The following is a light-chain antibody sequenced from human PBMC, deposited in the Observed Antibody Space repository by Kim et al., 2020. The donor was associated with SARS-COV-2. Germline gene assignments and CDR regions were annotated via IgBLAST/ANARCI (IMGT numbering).Light chain of an antibody. CDR3: QVWDSSSDLWV. Sequence: AAGKTASITCGGNNSGSRRVHWYQQKPGQAPVLVIYYDSDRPSGIPERFSGSNSGNTATLTISRVEAGDEADYYCQVWDSSSDLWVFGGGTQLTVL. CDR1: NSGSRR. V-gene: IGLV3-21*04. J-gene: IGLJ3*02. CDR2: YDS.